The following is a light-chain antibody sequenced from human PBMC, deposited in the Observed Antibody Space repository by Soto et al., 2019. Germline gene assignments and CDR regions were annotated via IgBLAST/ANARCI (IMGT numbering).Light chain of an antibody. Sequence: DIQMTQSPSSLAVSVGDRVTITCRASQSISRYLNWYQQKPGKAHKLLMYAASSLQGGVPSRFSGSVSGTDFTLTISSLQPEDFATYYCQQVYSTPLTFGQGTKVEIK. J-gene: IGKJ1*01. CDR3: QQVYSTPLT. CDR2: AAS. V-gene: IGKV1-39*01. CDR1: QSISRY.